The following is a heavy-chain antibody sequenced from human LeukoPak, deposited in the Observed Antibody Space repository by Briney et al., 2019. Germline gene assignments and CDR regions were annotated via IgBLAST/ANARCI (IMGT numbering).Heavy chain of an antibody. J-gene: IGHJ4*02. CDR2: IYTSGST. CDR3: ARDPRNYLFDY. CDR1: GGSISSYY. Sequence: SETLSLTCTVSGGSISSYYWSWIRQPAGKGLEWIGRIYTSGSTNYNPSLTSRVTMSVDTSKNQFSLKLRSVTAADTAVYYCARDPRNYLFDYWGQGTLVTVSS. V-gene: IGHV4-4*07. D-gene: IGHD5-24*01.